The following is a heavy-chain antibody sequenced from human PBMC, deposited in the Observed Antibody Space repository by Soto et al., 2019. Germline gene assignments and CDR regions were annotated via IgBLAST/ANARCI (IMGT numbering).Heavy chain of an antibody. V-gene: IGHV3-23*01. Sequence: GWSLRLSCAASGFTFSSYAMSWVRQAPGKGLEWVSAISGSGGSTYYADSVKGRFTISRDNSKNTLYLQMNSLRAEDTAVYYCAKDPKGATVSGAFDIWGQGTMVTVSS. CDR2: ISGSGGST. J-gene: IGHJ3*02. D-gene: IGHD1-26*01. CDR1: GFTFSSYA. CDR3: AKDPKGATVSGAFDI.